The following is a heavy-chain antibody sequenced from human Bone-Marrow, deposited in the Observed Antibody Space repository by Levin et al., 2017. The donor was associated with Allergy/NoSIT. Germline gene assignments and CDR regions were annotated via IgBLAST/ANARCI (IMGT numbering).Heavy chain of an antibody. Sequence: GASVKVSCTFSGGTISGHAIAWVRQAPGQGLEWLGGVIPRYSSTKYAHKFQARFAISADKSANIAYMELSSLQSDGSAVYYCARDRERRAIVSKYNSQSRRQDKFYAMDVWGQGTTVIVSS. V-gene: IGHV1-69*06. CDR1: GGTISGHA. CDR3: ARDRERRAIVSKYNSQSRRQDKFYAMDV. CDR2: VIPRYSST. D-gene: IGHD2/OR15-2a*01. J-gene: IGHJ6*02.